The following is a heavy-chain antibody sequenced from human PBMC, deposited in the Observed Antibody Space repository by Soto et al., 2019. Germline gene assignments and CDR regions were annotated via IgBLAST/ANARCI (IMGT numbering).Heavy chain of an antibody. D-gene: IGHD3-3*01. V-gene: IGHV1-18*01. CDR1: GYTFTSYG. J-gene: IGHJ6*02. Sequence: ASVKVSCKASGYTFTSYGISWVRQAPGQGLEWVGWISAYNGNTNYAQKLQGRVTMTTDTSTSTAYMELRSLRSDDTAVYYCARGGLLGYDFWSGYFGVYYYGMDVWGQGTTVTVSS. CDR2: ISAYNGNT. CDR3: ARGGLLGYDFWSGYFGVYYYGMDV.